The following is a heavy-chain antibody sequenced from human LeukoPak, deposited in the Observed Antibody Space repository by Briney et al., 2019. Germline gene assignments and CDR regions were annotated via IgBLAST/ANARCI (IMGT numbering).Heavy chain of an antibody. J-gene: IGHJ3*02. CDR3: ARDFGYYDSSGSNDAFDI. V-gene: IGHV3-48*01. Sequence: GGSLRLSCAASGFTFSSYGMNWVRQAPGKGLEWVSYISSSSSSMYYADSVKGRFTISRDNAKNSLYLQMNSLRAEDTAVYYCARDFGYYDSSGSNDAFDIWGQGTMVTVSS. D-gene: IGHD3-22*01. CDR2: ISSSSSSM. CDR1: GFTFSSYG.